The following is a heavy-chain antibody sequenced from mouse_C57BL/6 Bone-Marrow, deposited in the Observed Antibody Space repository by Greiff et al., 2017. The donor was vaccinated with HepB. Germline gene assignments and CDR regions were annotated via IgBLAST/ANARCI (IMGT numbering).Heavy chain of an antibody. Sequence: QVQLQQPGAELVMPGASVKLSCKASGYTFTSYWMHWVKQRPGQGLEWIGEIDPSDSYTNYNQKFKGKSTLTVDKSSSTAYMQLSSLTSEDSAVYYCARGGAQATWYAMDYWGQGTSVTVSS. CDR1: GYTFTSYW. CDR3: ARGGAQATWYAMDY. J-gene: IGHJ4*01. D-gene: IGHD3-2*02. CDR2: IDPSDSYT. V-gene: IGHV1-69*01.